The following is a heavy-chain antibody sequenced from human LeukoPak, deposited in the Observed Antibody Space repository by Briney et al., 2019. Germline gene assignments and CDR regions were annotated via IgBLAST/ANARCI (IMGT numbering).Heavy chain of an antibody. V-gene: IGHV3-9*01. D-gene: IGHD2-21*02. CDR2: ISWNSGSI. CDR3: ATDPRSYCGGDCSHWYFDL. CDR1: GFTFDDYA. J-gene: IGHJ2*01. Sequence: GGSLRLSCAASGFTFDDYAMHWVRQAPGKGLEWVSGISWNSGSIGYADSVKGRFTISRDNAKNSLYLQMNSLRAEDTALYYCATDPRSYCGGDCSHWYFDLWGRGTLVTVSS.